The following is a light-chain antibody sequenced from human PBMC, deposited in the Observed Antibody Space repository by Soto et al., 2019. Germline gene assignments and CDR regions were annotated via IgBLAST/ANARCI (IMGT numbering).Light chain of an antibody. CDR2: DAS. J-gene: IGKJ5*01. CDR3: QQYDNLLIT. CDR1: QDISNY. Sequence: DIHMTQSPSSLSASVGDRVTITFQASQDISNYLNWYQQKPGKAPKLLIYDASNLETGVPSRFSGSGSGTDFTFTISSLQPEDIATYYCQQYDNLLITFGQGTRLEIK. V-gene: IGKV1-33*01.